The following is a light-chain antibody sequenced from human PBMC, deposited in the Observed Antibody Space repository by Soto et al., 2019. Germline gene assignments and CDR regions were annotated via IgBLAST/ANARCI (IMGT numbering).Light chain of an antibody. CDR1: GSTIGAGYD. J-gene: IGLJ1*01. CDR3: GSWDSSLSAYV. CDR2: DDD. V-gene: IGLV1-51*01. Sequence: QSVLTQPPSVSGAPGQRVTISCTGSGSTIGAGYDVHWYQQLPGTAPKLLIYDDDKRPSGIPDRFSGSKSGTSATLGITGFQTGDEADYYCGSWDSSLSAYVFGTGTKVTVL.